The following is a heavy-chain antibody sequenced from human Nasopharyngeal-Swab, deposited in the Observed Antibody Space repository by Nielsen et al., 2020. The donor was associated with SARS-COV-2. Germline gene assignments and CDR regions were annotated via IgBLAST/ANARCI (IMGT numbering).Heavy chain of an antibody. CDR2: IYYSGST. CDR3: ARDTRIAARRWFDP. D-gene: IGHD6-6*01. Sequence: SETLSLTCTVAGGSISMYYWSWIRQLPGKGLEWIGYIYYSGSTNYNPSLKRRFTLSVATSENQFSLKLSSVTAADTAVYYFARDTRIAARRWFDPWGQGTLVTVSS. V-gene: IGHV4-59*01. CDR1: GGSISMYY. J-gene: IGHJ5*02.